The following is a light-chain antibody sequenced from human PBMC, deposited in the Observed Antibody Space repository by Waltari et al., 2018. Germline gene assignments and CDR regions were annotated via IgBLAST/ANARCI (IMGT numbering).Light chain of an antibody. Sequence: DIVLTQSPATLSLSPGETATLSCRASQSLSNYLAWYQQKPGQAPRLLIYDTSNRATGIPARFSGSGFGTDFTLTISSREPEDFAVYYCQQRRNWPLTFGGGTKVEIK. J-gene: IGKJ4*01. CDR2: DTS. V-gene: IGKV3-11*01. CDR1: QSLSNY. CDR3: QQRRNWPLT.